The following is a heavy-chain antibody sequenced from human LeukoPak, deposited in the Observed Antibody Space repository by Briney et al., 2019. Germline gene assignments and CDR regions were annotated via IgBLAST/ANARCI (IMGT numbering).Heavy chain of an antibody. D-gene: IGHD1-26*01. Sequence: GGSLRLSCEASGFTFNNYVMTWVRQAPGKGLEWVSSISASAAMTYYADSVKGRFTVSRDNSNNRLYLQMSGLTAADTAVYYCAKDRSIGTYYTFDHWGQGILVTVSS. J-gene: IGHJ4*02. CDR3: AKDRSIGTYYTFDH. V-gene: IGHV3-23*01. CDR1: GFTFNNYV. CDR2: ISASAAMT.